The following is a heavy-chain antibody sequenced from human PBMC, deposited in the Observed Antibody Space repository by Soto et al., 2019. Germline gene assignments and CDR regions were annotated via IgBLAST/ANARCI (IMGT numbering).Heavy chain of an antibody. CDR3: AREWDFTYGMDV. CDR2: IIPIFGTA. Sequence: QVQLVQSGAEVKKPGSSVKVSCKSSGGTFSSYAISWVRQAPGQGLEWLGGIIPIFGTANYAQKFQGRVTITADDSTSTAYMELSSLRSGDTAVYFCAREWDFTYGMDVWGQGTTVTVSS. V-gene: IGHV1-69*01. J-gene: IGHJ6*02. CDR1: GGTFSSYA. D-gene: IGHD1-26*01.